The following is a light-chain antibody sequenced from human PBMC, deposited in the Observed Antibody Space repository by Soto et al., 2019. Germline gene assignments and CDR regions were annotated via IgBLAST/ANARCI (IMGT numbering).Light chain of an antibody. Sequence: QSVLTQPASVSGSPGQSITISFSGTSSDVGGYNYVSWYQQHPGKAPKVMIYDVSNRPSGVSNRFSGSKSGNTASLTISGLQAEDEADYYCYSYTTSSTYVFGTGTKLTVL. V-gene: IGLV2-14*01. CDR1: SSDVGGYNY. CDR2: DVS. J-gene: IGLJ1*01. CDR3: YSYTTSSTYV.